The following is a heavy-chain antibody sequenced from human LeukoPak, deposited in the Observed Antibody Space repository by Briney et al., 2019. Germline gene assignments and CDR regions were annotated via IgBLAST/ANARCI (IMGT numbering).Heavy chain of an antibody. Sequence: GGSLRLSCAASGFTFNSYGMHWVRQAPGKGLEWVAVISYDGSNKYYADSVKGRVTISRDNSKNTLYLQMNSLRAEDTAVYYCARDRYGAGRFDYWGQGTLVTVSS. V-gene: IGHV3-30*03. CDR1: GFTFNSYG. CDR3: ARDRYGAGRFDY. CDR2: ISYDGSNK. D-gene: IGHD4-17*01. J-gene: IGHJ4*02.